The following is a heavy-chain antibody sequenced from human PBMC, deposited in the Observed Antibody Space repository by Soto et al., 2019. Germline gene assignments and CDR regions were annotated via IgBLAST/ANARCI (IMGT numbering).Heavy chain of an antibody. D-gene: IGHD1-20*01. CDR3: ARGGNWNDPFDY. V-gene: IGHV4-30-4*01. CDR2: IYYSGST. CDR1: GGSISSGDYY. Sequence: TLSLTCTVSGGSISSGDYYWSWIRQPPGKGLEWIGYIYYSGSTYYNPSLKSRITISVDTSKNQFSLKLSSVTAADTAVYYCARGGNWNDPFDYWGQGTLVTVSS. J-gene: IGHJ4*02.